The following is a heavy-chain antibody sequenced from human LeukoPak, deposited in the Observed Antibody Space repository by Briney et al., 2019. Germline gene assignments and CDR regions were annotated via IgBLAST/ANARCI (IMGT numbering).Heavy chain of an antibody. V-gene: IGHV4-59*08. CDR1: GGSISGYY. D-gene: IGHD3-22*01. CDR2: IYYSGST. Sequence: SETLSLTCTVSGGSISGYYWSWIRQPPGKGLEWIGFIYYSGSTSYNPSLKNRVTISVDTSKNQFSLNLSSVTASETAVYYCARHRGYVGAFDVWGRGTMVTVSS. J-gene: IGHJ3*01. CDR3: ARHRGYVGAFDV.